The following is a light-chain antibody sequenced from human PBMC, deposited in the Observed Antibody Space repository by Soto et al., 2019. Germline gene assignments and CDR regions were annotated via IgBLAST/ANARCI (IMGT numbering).Light chain of an antibody. CDR1: QSISGY. CDR3: QQYGYSPQT. CDR2: AAS. Sequence: DIQMTQSPSSLSASVGDRVTITCRASQSISGYLNWYQQKPGKAPQLLIYAASSLQSGVTSRFSGSGSGTDFTLTISRLEPEDFAVYYCQQYGYSPQTFGQGTKVDIK. J-gene: IGKJ1*01. V-gene: IGKV1-39*01.